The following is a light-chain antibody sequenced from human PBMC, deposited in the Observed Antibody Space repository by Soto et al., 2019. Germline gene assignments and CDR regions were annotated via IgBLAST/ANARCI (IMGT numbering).Light chain of an antibody. CDR2: ENN. CDR3: GTWDSSLSAHV. V-gene: IGLV1-51*02. Sequence: QSVLTQPPSVSAAPGQKVTISCSGSSSTIGNIYVSWYQQLPGTAPNLLIYENNKRPSGIPDRFSGSKSGTSATLGITGLQTGDEADYYCGTWDSSLSAHVFGTGTKVTVL. CDR1: SSTIGNIY. J-gene: IGLJ1*01.